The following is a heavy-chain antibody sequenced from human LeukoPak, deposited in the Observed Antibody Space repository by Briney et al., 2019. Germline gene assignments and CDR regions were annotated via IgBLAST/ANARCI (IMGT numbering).Heavy chain of an antibody. Sequence: AGGSLRLSCAASGFTFSSYAMSWVRQAPGKGLEWVSAIRGSGGGTYHADSVKGRFTISRDNSKNTLYLQMNSLRDEDTALYYCARGAGYCSSTSCSHLDYWGQGTLVTVSS. V-gene: IGHV3-23*01. D-gene: IGHD2-2*01. CDR3: ARGAGYCSSTSCSHLDY. CDR2: IRGSGGGT. J-gene: IGHJ4*02. CDR1: GFTFSSYA.